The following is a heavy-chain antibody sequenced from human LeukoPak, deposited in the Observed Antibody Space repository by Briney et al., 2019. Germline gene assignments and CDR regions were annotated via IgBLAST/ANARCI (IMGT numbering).Heavy chain of an antibody. CDR3: ARVFTSIAMVRGLNWFDP. Sequence: GGSLRLSCAASGFTFSSYSMNWVRQAPGKGLEWVSSISSSSSYIYYADSVKGRFTISRDNAKNSLYLQMNSLRAEDTAVYYCARVFTSIAMVRGLNWFDPWGQGTLVTVSS. V-gene: IGHV3-21*01. CDR1: GFTFSSYS. CDR2: ISSSSSYI. D-gene: IGHD3-10*01. J-gene: IGHJ5*02.